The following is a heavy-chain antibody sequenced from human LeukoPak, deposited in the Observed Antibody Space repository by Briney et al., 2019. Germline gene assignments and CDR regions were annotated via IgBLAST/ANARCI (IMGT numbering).Heavy chain of an antibody. V-gene: IGHV3-23*01. Sequence: GGSLRLFCAASGFTFNSYAMNWVRQAPGKGLEWVSTISGSGGSTCYADSVKGRFTISRDNSKNTLYLQMNSLRAEDTAVYYCAKGAGGVVKSAFDIWGQGTIVTVSS. D-gene: IGHD3-16*01. CDR2: ISGSGGST. CDR3: AKGAGGVVKSAFDI. CDR1: GFTFNSYA. J-gene: IGHJ3*02.